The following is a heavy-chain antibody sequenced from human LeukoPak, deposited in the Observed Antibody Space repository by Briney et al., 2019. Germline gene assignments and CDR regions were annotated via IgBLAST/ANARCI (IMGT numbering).Heavy chain of an antibody. Sequence: ASVKVSCTASGYIFTSYGISWVRQAPGQGLEWMGWINSYNVNKNYAQKLLCRVTMTTDTSTSTAYMELRSLRSDDTALYYCVRDRGDPKYYYDSSGYGQADYWGQGTLVTVSS. V-gene: IGHV1-18*01. D-gene: IGHD3-22*01. J-gene: IGHJ4*02. CDR1: GYIFTSYG. CDR2: INSYNVNK. CDR3: VRDRGDPKYYYDSSGYGQADY.